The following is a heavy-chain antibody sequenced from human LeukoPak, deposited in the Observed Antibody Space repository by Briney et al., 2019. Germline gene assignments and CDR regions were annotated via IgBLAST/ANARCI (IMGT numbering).Heavy chain of an antibody. CDR2: IYHSGST. D-gene: IGHD3-9*01. J-gene: IGHJ4*02. V-gene: IGHV4-4*02. Sequence: SETLSLTCAVSGGSISSSNWWSWVRPPPGKGLEWIGEIYHSGSTNYNPSLKSRVTISVDTSKNQFSLKLSSVTAADTAVYYCARERNYDILTGYYAGFDYWGQGTLVTVSS. CDR1: GGSISSSNW. CDR3: ARERNYDILTGYYAGFDY.